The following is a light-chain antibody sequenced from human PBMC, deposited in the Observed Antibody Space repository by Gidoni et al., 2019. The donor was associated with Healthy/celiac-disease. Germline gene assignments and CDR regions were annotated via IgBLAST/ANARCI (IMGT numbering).Light chain of an antibody. CDR1: QSVSSY. J-gene: IGKJ1*01. V-gene: IGKV3-11*01. Sequence: EIVLTQSPATLSLSPGERATLTCRASQSVSSYLAWYQQKPGQAPRLLIYDASNRATGIPARFSGSGSGTDFTLTISSLAPEDFAVYYCQQRSNWPPLFGQGTKVEI. CDR3: QQRSNWPPL. CDR2: DAS.